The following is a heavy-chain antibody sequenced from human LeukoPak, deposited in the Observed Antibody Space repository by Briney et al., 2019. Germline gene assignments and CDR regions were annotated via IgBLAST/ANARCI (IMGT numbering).Heavy chain of an antibody. Sequence: ASVKVSCKASGYTFTNYAISWVRQAPGQGLEWMGWISAYNGNTNYAQKLQGRVTMTTDTSTSTAYMELRSLRSDDTAVYYCARDPQHYYGSGRNPNAFDIWGQGTMVTVSS. J-gene: IGHJ3*02. CDR2: ISAYNGNT. CDR3: ARDPQHYYGSGRNPNAFDI. D-gene: IGHD3-10*01. CDR1: GYTFTNYA. V-gene: IGHV1-18*01.